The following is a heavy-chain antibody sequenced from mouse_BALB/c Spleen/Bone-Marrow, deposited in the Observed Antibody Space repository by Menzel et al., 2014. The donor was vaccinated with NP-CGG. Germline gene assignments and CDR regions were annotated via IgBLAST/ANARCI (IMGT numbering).Heavy chain of an antibody. V-gene: IGHV2-9*02. CDR3: ARDGLYGNYAMDY. Sequence: VQLQQSGPGLVAPSQSLSITCTVSGFSLTSYGVHWVRQPPGKGLEWLGVIWAGGSTNYNSALMSRLSISEDNSKSQVFLKMNSLQTDDTAMYYCARDGLYGNYAMDYWGQGTSVTVSS. D-gene: IGHD2-1*01. CDR1: GFSLTSYG. J-gene: IGHJ4*01. CDR2: IWAGGST.